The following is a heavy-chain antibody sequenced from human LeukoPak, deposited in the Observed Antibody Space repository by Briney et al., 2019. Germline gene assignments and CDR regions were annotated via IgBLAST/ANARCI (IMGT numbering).Heavy chain of an antibody. D-gene: IGHD5-12*01. J-gene: IGHJ3*02. CDR1: GYTFTSYG. CDR3: ARVRGYDLYDAFDI. V-gene: IGHV1-18*01. CDR2: ISAYNGNT. Sequence: ASVKVSCKASGYTFTSYGISWVRQAPGQGLEWMGWISAYNGNTNYAQKLQGRVTMTTDTSTSTAYMELRSLRSDDTAVYYCARVRGYDLYDAFDIWGQGTMVTVSS.